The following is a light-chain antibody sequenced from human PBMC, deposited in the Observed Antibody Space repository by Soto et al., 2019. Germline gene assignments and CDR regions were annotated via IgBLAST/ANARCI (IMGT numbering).Light chain of an antibody. CDR1: SSDVGGYNY. Sequence: QSALTQPPSASGSPGQSVTISCTGTSSDVGGYNYVSWYQHHPGKAPKVMIYEVSMRPSGVPDRFSGSKSGNTASLTVSGLQAADEADYYCSSYAGSDAWVFGGGPKLTVL. J-gene: IGLJ3*02. CDR3: SSYAGSDAWV. V-gene: IGLV2-8*01. CDR2: EVS.